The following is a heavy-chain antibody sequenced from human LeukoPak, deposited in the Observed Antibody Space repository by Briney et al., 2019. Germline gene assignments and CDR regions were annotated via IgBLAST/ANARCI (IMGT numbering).Heavy chain of an antibody. CDR1: EDSFSGNSAT. CDR2: TYYRSKWFY. D-gene: IGHD5-12*01. CDR3: ARDTGAAISTFDI. J-gene: IGHJ3*02. Sequence: SQTLSLTCAISEDSFSGNSATWNWLRQSPSRGLEWLGRTYYRSKWFYDYAVSVKSRITVNPDTSKNQFSLQLNSVTPEDTAVYYCARDTGAAISTFDIWGQGTMVTVSS. V-gene: IGHV6-1*01.